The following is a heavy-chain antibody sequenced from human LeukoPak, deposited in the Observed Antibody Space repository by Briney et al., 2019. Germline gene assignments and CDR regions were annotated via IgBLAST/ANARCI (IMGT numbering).Heavy chain of an antibody. J-gene: IGHJ5*02. CDR3: ARTYYDSSRFDP. D-gene: IGHD3-22*01. V-gene: IGHV3-53*01. Sequence: GGSLRLSCAASGFTVSSNYKSWVRQAPGKGLEWVSVIYSGGSTYYADSVKGRFTISRDNSKNTLYLQMNSLRAEDTAVYYCARTYYDSSRFDPWGQGTLVTVSS. CDR2: IYSGGST. CDR1: GFTVSSNY.